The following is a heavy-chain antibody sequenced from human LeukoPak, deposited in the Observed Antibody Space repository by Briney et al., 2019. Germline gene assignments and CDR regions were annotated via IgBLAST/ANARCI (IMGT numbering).Heavy chain of an antibody. CDR2: ISSSSYI. Sequence: GGSLRLSCAASGFTFSSYSMNWVRQAPGKGLEWVSSISSSSYIYYADSVKGRFTISRDNAKNSLYLQMSSLRAEDTAVYYCARVGEYWNTWEFDYWGQGTLVTVSS. D-gene: IGHD1/OR15-1a*01. V-gene: IGHV3-21*01. CDR1: GFTFSSYS. CDR3: ARVGEYWNTWEFDY. J-gene: IGHJ4*02.